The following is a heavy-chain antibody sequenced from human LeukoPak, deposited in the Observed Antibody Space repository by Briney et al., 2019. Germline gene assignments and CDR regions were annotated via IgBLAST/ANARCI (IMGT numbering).Heavy chain of an antibody. CDR2: INPNSGGT. V-gene: IGHV1-2*02. CDR1: GYTFTGYY. CDR3: ARDHNLNQYFELYYYYYMDV. J-gene: IGHJ6*03. D-gene: IGHD3-9*01. Sequence: ASVKVSCKASGYTFTGYYMHWVRQAPGQGLEWMGWINPNSGGTNYAQKFQGRVTMTRDTSISTAYMELSRLRSDDTAGYYCARDHNLNQYFELYYYYYMDVWGKGTTVTVSS.